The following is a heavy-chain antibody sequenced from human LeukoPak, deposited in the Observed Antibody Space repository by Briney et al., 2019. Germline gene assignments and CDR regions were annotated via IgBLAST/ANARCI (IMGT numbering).Heavy chain of an antibody. CDR1: GFTFRTYA. CDR2: TRSSDAGT. J-gene: IGHJ4*02. D-gene: IGHD2-21*01. V-gene: IGHV3-23*01. Sequence: GGSLRLSCAASGFTFRTYAMSWVRQTPGKSLWWVAATRSSDAGTYHADSVRGRFTISRDNSKNTLYLQMNSLRAEDAAVYFCAKAPVTSCRGAYCYPFDSWGQGTLVTVSS. CDR3: AKAPVTSCRGAYCYPFDS.